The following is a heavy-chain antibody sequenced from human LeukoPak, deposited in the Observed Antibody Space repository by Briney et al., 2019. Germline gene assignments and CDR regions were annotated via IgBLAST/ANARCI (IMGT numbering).Heavy chain of an antibody. CDR3: ARHYYDFWSGYYGPWFDP. CDR2: IYYSAST. J-gene: IGHJ5*02. Sequence: SETLSLTCTVSNGSISSSSYYWGWLRQPPGKGLEGIGSIYYSASTYYNPSLKSRVTISVDTSKNQFSLKLSSVTAADTAVYYCARHYYDFWSGYYGPWFDPWGQGTLVTVSS. V-gene: IGHV4-39*01. CDR1: NGSISSSSYY. D-gene: IGHD3-3*01.